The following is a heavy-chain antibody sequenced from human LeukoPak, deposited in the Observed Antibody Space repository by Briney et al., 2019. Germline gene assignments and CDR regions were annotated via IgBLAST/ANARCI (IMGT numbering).Heavy chain of an antibody. V-gene: IGHV1-69*04. CDR1: GGTFSSYA. J-gene: IGHJ4*02. CDR2: IIPILGIA. CDR3: ARGGIAAAGLTTTFDY. D-gene: IGHD6-13*01. Sequence: GSSVKVSCKASGGTFSSYAISWVRQAPGQGLEWMGRIIPILGIANYAQKFQGRVTITADKSTSTAYMELSSLRSEDTAVYYCARGGIAAAGLTTTFDYWGQGTLVTVSS.